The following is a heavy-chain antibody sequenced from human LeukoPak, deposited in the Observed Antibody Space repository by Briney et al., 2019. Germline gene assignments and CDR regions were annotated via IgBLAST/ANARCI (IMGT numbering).Heavy chain of an antibody. D-gene: IGHD3-22*01. V-gene: IGHV3-23*01. Sequence: PGGSLRLSCAASGFTFSNYAMYWVRQAPGKGLEWVSSISGSGGSTYYADSVKGRFTISRDNSKNTLYLQMNSLRAEDTAVYYCAKSSYYDSSGFYREYYFDYWGQGTLVTVSS. J-gene: IGHJ4*02. CDR2: ISGSGGST. CDR3: AKSSYYDSSGFYREYYFDY. CDR1: GFTFSNYA.